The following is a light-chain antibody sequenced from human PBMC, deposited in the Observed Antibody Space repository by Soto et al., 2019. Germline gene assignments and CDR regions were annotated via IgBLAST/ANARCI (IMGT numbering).Light chain of an antibody. Sequence: SYELIQPPSVSVSPGQTARIICSGDALAKQIAYWYQQKPGQAPVLVIYKDSERPSGIPERFSGSNSGTTVTLTISGVQAEDEADYYCQSADSSGSYRVFGGGTKLTVL. CDR1: ALAKQI. CDR2: KDS. CDR3: QSADSSGSYRV. J-gene: IGLJ2*01. V-gene: IGLV3-25*03.